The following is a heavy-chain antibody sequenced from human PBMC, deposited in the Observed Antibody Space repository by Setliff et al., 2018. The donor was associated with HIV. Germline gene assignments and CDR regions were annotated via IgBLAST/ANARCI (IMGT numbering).Heavy chain of an antibody. J-gene: IGHJ4*01. CDR2: INKEGSKR. D-gene: IGHD6-19*01. CDR3: ARPLEYKSGWSVITGSLNY. V-gene: IGHV3-7*03. CDR1: GFTFSNFW. Sequence: GESLKISCLGTGFTFSNFWMSWVRQAPGKGLEWVANINKEGSKRSYAGSVKGRITISRDNAKNSLYLQMTNVTAEDTAVYYCARPLEYKSGWSVITGSLNYWGHGTLVTVSS.